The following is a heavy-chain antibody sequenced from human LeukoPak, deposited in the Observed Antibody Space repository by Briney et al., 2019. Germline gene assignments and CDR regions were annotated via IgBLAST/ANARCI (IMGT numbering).Heavy chain of an antibody. CDR3: VPLNWNPPGDFDR. V-gene: IGHV3-7*01. J-gene: IGHJ4*02. D-gene: IGHD1-20*01. CDR2: IKEDGSDK. CDR1: GVTFSNYW. Sequence: GGSRRLSCAASGVTFSNYWMNWVRQAPGKGLEWVANIKEDGSDKYYVDSVKGRFTISKDNAKNSLYLQMNSLRVEDTAVYYCVPLNWNPPGDFDRWGQGTLVTVSS.